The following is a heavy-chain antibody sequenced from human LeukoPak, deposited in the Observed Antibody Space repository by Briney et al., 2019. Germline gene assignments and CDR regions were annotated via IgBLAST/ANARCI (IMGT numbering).Heavy chain of an antibody. J-gene: IGHJ6*04. V-gene: IGHV3-7*01. CDR2: IKQDGREK. D-gene: IGHD3-10*02. Sequence: GGTLTLSCAASGFTFSSYWWSWVRQAPGKGLEWVANIKQDGREKYYVDSVKGRLTISRDNAKNSLYLQMNSLRAEDTAVYYCAELGITMIGGVWGKGTTVTISS. CDR1: GFTFSSYW. CDR3: AELGITMIGGV.